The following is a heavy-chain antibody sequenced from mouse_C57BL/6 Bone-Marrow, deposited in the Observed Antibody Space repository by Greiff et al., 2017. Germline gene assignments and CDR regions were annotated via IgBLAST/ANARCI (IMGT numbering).Heavy chain of an antibody. D-gene: IGHD1-1*01. J-gene: IGHJ2*01. CDR3: ARQDYYGSSSKNY. V-gene: IGHV5-6*01. CDR2: ISSGGSYT. CDR1: GFTFSSYG. Sequence: EVQRVESGGDLVKPGGSLKLSCAASGFTFSSYGMSWVRQTPDKRLEWVATISSGGSYTYYPDSVKGRFTISRDNAKNTLYLQMSSLKSEDTAMYDCARQDYYGSSSKNYWGQGTTLTVSS.